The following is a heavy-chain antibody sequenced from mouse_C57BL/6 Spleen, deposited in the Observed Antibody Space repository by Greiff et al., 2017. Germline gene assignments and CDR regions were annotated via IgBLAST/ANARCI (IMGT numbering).Heavy chain of an antibody. D-gene: IGHD1-1*01. CDR2: IDPENGDT. Sequence: VTLKVSGAELVRPGASVKLSCTASGFNIKDDYMHWVKQRPEQGLEWIGWIDPENGDTEYASKFQGKATITADTSSNTAYLQLSSLTSEDTAVYYCTTTVVGYFDYWGQGTTLTVSS. J-gene: IGHJ2*01. CDR1: GFNIKDDY. CDR3: TTTVVGYFDY. V-gene: IGHV14-4*01.